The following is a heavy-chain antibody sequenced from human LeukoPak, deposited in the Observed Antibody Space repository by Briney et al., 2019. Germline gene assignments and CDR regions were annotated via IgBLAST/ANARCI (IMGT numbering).Heavy chain of an antibody. V-gene: IGHV1-18*01. D-gene: IGHD2-21*02. CDR3: ARAYCGGDCYTDY. CDR2: MSAYNGNT. CDR1: GHPFTSYG. Sequence: APVKVSCKASGHPFTSYGTSCVRQAPGQELRGRGGMSAYNGNTNYAQKLQGRVTMTTDTSTSTAYMELRSLRSDNTAVYYCARAYCGGDCYTDYWGQGTLVTVSS. J-gene: IGHJ4*02.